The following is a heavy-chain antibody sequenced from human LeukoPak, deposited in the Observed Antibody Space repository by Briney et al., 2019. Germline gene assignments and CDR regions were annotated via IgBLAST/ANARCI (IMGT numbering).Heavy chain of an antibody. CDR3: ARDVGEYCSSISCYASDY. D-gene: IGHD2-2*01. Sequence: GASVKVSCKASRYTFTGYYIHWVRQAPGQGLEWMGWINPSSGGTNYAQKFQGRVTMTRDTSISTAYMEVSRLRSDDPAVYYCARDVGEYCSSISCYASDYWGQGTLVTVSS. CDR2: INPSSGGT. V-gene: IGHV1-2*02. J-gene: IGHJ4*02. CDR1: RYTFTGYY.